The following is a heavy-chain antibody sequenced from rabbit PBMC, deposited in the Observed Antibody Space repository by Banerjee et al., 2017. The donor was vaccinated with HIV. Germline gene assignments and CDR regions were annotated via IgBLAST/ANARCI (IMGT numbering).Heavy chain of an antibody. J-gene: IGHJ4*01. Sequence: QSLEESGGDLVKPGASLTLTCKASGFSFSSNAMCWVRQAPGKGPEWIGCIYTSSGATYYASWAKGRFTISRTSSTTVTLQMTSLTAADTATYFCARDLAGVIGWNFNLWGQGTLVTVS. CDR3: ARDLAGVIGWNFNL. D-gene: IGHD4-1*01. CDR1: GFSFSSNA. CDR2: IYTSSGAT. V-gene: IGHV1S40*01.